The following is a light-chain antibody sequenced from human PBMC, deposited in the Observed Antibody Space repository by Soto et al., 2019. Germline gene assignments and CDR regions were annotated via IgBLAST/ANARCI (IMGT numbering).Light chain of an antibody. V-gene: IGKV3-20*01. CDR3: QQYGTSPPT. CDR2: VAS. J-gene: IGKJ3*01. Sequence: EIVLTQSPGTLSLSPGERATLSCRASQSVGNNYLAWYQQKPGQPPRLLIYVASNRATGFPDRFSGSGSGTDFTLTISRLEPEDFAVYYCQQYGTSPPTFGPGTKWIS. CDR1: QSVGNNY.